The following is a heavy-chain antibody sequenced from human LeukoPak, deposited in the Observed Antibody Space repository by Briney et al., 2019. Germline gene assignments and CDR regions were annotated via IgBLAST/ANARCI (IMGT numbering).Heavy chain of an antibody. V-gene: IGHV3-9*01. CDR3: AKGESGYSSSWYNY. D-gene: IGHD6-13*01. J-gene: IGHJ4*02. CDR2: ISWNSGSI. Sequence: GGSLRLSCAASGFTFDDYAMHWVRQAPGKGLEWVSGISWNSGSIGYADSVKGRFTISRDNAKNSLYLQMNSLRAEDTALYYCAKGESGYSSSWYNYWGQGTQVTVSS. CDR1: GFTFDDYA.